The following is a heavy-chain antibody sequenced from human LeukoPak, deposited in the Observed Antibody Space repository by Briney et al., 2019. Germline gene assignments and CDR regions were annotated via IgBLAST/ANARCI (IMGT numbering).Heavy chain of an antibody. J-gene: IGHJ3*02. V-gene: IGHV4-34*01. CDR1: GGSFSGYY. CDR3: ARGPLRSDAFDI. CDR2: MNHSGSR. D-gene: IGHD3-16*01. Sequence: SETLSLTCSIYGGSFSGYYWGWIRQPPGKGLEWIGEMNHSGSRNYNSSLKSRVTIPVDTSKNQSSLRLSSVTAADTAIYYCARGPLRSDAFDIWGQGTMVTVSS.